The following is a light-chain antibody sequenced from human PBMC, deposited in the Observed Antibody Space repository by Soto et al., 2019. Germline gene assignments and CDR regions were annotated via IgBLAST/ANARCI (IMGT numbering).Light chain of an antibody. V-gene: IGLV2-11*01. J-gene: IGLJ1*01. CDR2: DVS. Sequence: QSVLNQPRSVSGSPGQSVAISCTGTSSDVGDYNYVSWYQQHPGKAPKVMIYDVSKRPSGVPDRFSGSKSGNTASLTISGLQAEDEADYYGCSYAGSPYVFGTGTKVTVL. CDR1: SSDVGDYNY. CDR3: CSYAGSPYV.